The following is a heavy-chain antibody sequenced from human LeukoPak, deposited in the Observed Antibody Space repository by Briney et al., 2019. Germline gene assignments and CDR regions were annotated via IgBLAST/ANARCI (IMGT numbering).Heavy chain of an antibody. J-gene: IGHJ6*02. V-gene: IGHV1-2*02. D-gene: IGHD3-3*01. CDR1: GYTFTGYY. CDR2: INPNSGGT. Sequence: ASAKVSCKASGYTFTGYYMHWVRQAPGQGLEWMGWINPNSGGTNYAQKFQGRVTMTRDTSISTAYMELSRLRSDDTAVYYCARPITDYDSYGMDVWGQGTTVTVSS. CDR3: ARPITDYDSYGMDV.